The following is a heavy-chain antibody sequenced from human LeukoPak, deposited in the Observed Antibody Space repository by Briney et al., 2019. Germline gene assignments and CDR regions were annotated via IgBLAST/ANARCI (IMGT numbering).Heavy chain of an antibody. J-gene: IGHJ5*02. D-gene: IGHD2-15*01. Sequence: VSVRVSCKASGYTFSGYYMFWVRQAPGQGLEWMGWINPNGGGTNYAQKFQSRVTMSRDTSISTAYMELSRLTSDHTAVYYCARWVGYSNWFDPWGQGTLVTVSS. CDR2: INPNGGGT. CDR3: ARWVGYSNWFDP. V-gene: IGHV1-2*02. CDR1: GYTFSGYY.